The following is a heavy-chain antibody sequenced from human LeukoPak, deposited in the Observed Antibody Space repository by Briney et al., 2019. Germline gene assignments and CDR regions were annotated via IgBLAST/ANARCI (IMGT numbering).Heavy chain of an antibody. D-gene: IGHD3-9*01. CDR2: TSSSSSYI. Sequence: GGSLRLSCTASGFTFNSYSMNWVRQAPGKGLEWVSSTSSSSSYIYYADSVKGRFTISRDNAKKSLYLQMNRLRAEDTAVYFCARAVTSDILTGYSDYWGQGTLVTVSS. J-gene: IGHJ4*02. CDR3: ARAVTSDILTGYSDY. V-gene: IGHV3-21*01. CDR1: GFTFNSYS.